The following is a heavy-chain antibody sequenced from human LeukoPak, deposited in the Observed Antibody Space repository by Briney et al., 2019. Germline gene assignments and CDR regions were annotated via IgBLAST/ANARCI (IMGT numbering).Heavy chain of an antibody. CDR3: ASPAGDSLYYGMDV. D-gene: IGHD6-13*01. V-gene: IGHV3-21*01. Sequence: GGSLRLSCAASGFTFSSYSMNWVRQAPGKGLEWVSSISSSSSYTYYADSVKGRFTISRDNAKNSLYLQMNSLRAEDTAVYYCASPAGDSLYYGMDVWGQGTTVTVSS. CDR1: GFTFSSYS. J-gene: IGHJ6*02. CDR2: ISSSSSYT.